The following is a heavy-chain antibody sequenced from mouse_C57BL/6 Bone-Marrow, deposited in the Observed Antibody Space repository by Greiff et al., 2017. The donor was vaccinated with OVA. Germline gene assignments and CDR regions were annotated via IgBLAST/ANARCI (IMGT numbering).Heavy chain of an antibody. CDR1: GFTFTDYY. Sequence: VQLQQSGPVLVKPGPSVKISCKASGFTFTDYYMHWVKQSHGKSLEWIGLVYPYNGGTSYNQKFKGKATLTVDTSSSTAYMELNSLTSEDSAVYYCARFGIGPYYYGSSYGYFDVWGTGTTVTVSS. V-gene: IGHV1-36*01. J-gene: IGHJ1*03. CDR3: ARFGIGPYYYGSSYGYFDV. CDR2: VYPYNGGT. D-gene: IGHD1-1*01.